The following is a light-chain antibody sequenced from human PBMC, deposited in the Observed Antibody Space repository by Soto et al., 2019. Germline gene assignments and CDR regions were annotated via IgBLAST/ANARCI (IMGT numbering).Light chain of an antibody. CDR3: QQYFNTPFT. CDR2: WAS. V-gene: IGKV4-1*01. Sequence: DTVMTQSPDSLAVSLGERATINCRSSRSILSTSNNKNYLSWYQQKPGQPPKLLVYWASTRESGVPDRLSGSGSGTDFTLTISSLQAEDVAVYYCQQYFNTPFTFGPGTKVEIK. J-gene: IGKJ3*01. CDR1: RSILSTSNNKNY.